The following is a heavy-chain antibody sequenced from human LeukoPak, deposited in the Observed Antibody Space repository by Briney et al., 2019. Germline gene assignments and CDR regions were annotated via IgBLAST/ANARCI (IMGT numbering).Heavy chain of an antibody. CDR2: IYPGDSDT. V-gene: IGHV5-51*01. CDR3: ASGRIEMATPDAFDI. D-gene: IGHD5-24*01. CDR1: GYSFTSYW. J-gene: IGHJ3*02. Sequence: GESLKISCKGSGYSFTSYWIAWVRQMPGKGLEWMGIIYPGDSDTRYSPSVQGQVTISADKSISTAYLQWSSLKASDTAMYFCASGRIEMATPDAFDIWGQGTMVTVSS.